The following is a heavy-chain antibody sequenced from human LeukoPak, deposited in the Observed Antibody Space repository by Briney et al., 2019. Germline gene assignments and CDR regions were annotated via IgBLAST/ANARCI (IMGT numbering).Heavy chain of an antibody. D-gene: IGHD2-2*01. V-gene: IGHV1-18*01. J-gene: IGHJ6*03. Sequence: SVKVSCMASGYTLTSYGICWVRQAPRHRLEWIGWICAYHFNTNYAQKRQRRVTMTTDTSTRTAYMELRSLRSDDTAVCYCARDSGCSSTSCPQYYYYYYYMDVWGKGTTVTVSS. CDR3: ARDSGCSSTSCPQYYYYYYYMDV. CDR1: GYTLTSYG. CDR2: ICAYHFNT.